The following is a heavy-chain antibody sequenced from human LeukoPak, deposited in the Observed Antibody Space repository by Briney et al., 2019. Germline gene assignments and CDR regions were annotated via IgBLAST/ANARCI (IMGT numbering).Heavy chain of an antibody. CDR3: ARDRIVGDRGGACDI. V-gene: IGHV1-2*02. CDR1: GYTFTGYY. J-gene: IGHJ3*02. CDR2: INPNSGGT. D-gene: IGHD1-26*01. Sequence: ASVKVSCKASGYTFTGYYMHWVRQVPGQGLEWMGWINPNSGGTNYAQKFQGRVTMTRDTSISTAYMELSRLRSDDTAGYYCARDRIVGDRGGACDIWGQGTMVTVSS.